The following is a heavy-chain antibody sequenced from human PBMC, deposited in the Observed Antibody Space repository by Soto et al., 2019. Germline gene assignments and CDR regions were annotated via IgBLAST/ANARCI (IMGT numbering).Heavy chain of an antibody. Sequence: GASVKVSCKASGYTFTSYVISWVLQAPGQGLEWMGWISAYNGNTNYAQKLQGRVTMTTDTSTSTAYMELRSLRSDDTAVYYCARSERVVTAILNVDYWGQGTLVTVSS. CDR2: ISAYNGNT. V-gene: IGHV1-18*04. CDR1: GYTFTSYV. CDR3: ARSERVVTAILNVDY. J-gene: IGHJ4*02. D-gene: IGHD2-21*02.